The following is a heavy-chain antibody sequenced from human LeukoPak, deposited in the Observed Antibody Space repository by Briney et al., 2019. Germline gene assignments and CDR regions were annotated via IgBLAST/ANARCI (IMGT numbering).Heavy chain of an antibody. CDR1: GGTFSSYA. J-gene: IGHJ4*02. Sequence: SVKVSCKASGGTFSSYAISWVRQAPGQGLEWMGGIIPIFGTANYAQKFQGRVTITADESTSTAYMELSSLRSEDTAVYYCASWSPKRALIWDYWGQGTLVTVSS. CDR3: ASWSPKRALIWDY. V-gene: IGHV1-69*13. CDR2: IIPIFGTA. D-gene: IGHD2-8*01.